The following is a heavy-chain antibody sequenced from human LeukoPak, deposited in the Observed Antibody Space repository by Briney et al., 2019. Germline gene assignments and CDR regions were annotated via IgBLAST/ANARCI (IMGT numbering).Heavy chain of an antibody. V-gene: IGHV5-51*01. CDR3: ARHLRVWGQWLDMDAFDI. Sequence: GESLKISCKGSGYSFTTYWIGWVRQMPGKGLEWMGIIYPGDSDTIYSPSFQGHVTISADKSISTAYLQWSSLKAPDTAMYYCARHLRVWGQWLDMDAFDIWGQGTMVTVSS. CDR1: GYSFTTYW. J-gene: IGHJ3*02. CDR2: IYPGDSDT. D-gene: IGHD6-19*01.